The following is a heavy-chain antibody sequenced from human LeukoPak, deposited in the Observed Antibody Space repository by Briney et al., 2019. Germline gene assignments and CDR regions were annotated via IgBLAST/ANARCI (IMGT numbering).Heavy chain of an antibody. Sequence: PGESLRLSCAASGFTISSYTFGSYTMNWVRQAPGKGLEWVASIDSTSRYIYYTDSVKGRFTISKDNANSSLHLQINSLRAEDTAVYYCARDQDYSKGFDYWGQGTLVTVSS. CDR2: IDSTSRYI. CDR3: ARDQDYSKGFDY. J-gene: IGHJ4*02. V-gene: IGHV3-21*01. CDR1: GFTISSYTFGSYT. D-gene: IGHD4-11*01.